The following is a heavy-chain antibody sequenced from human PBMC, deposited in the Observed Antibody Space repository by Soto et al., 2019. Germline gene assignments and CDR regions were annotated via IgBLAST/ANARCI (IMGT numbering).Heavy chain of an antibody. CDR3: ARDGDTVLTASGTVDDGMDV. CDR1: GFTFSKYW. CDR2: IKSDGSRT. D-gene: IGHD2-8*01. V-gene: IGHV3-74*01. J-gene: IGHJ6*02. Sequence: EVQLVESGGGLVQPGGSLRLSCAASGFTFSKYWMHWVRQAPGKGLVWVSRIKSDGSRTDYADSVKGRFTISRDNAENTLYLQMNSLRAEDTAVYYCARDGDTVLTASGTVDDGMDVWGQGTTVTVSS.